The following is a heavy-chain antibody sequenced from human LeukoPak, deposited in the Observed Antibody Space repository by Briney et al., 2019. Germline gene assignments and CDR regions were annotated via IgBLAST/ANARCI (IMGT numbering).Heavy chain of an antibody. J-gene: IGHJ6*02. CDR2: ISSSSNYT. D-gene: IGHD5-18*01. CDR1: GFTFRKYG. V-gene: IGHV3-21*04. Sequence: GGSLRLSCVATGFTFRKYGMNWVRQAPGKGLEWVSSISSSSNYTYYADSMKGRFTISRDNAKNSLYLQMNSLRAEDTAVYYCARDFTHTAVVIYYYGLDVWGQGTTVTVSS. CDR3: ARDFTHTAVVIYYYGLDV.